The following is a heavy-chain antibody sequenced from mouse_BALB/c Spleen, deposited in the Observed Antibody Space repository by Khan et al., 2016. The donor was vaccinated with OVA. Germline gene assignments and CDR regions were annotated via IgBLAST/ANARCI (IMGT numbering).Heavy chain of an antibody. J-gene: IGHJ4*01. Sequence: VQLQESGAELVRPGTSVKVSCKAYGYAFTNYLIEWVKQRPGQGLEWIGVINPGSGGTNYNEKFKGKATLTADKSSSTAYMQLSSLTSDDSAVYFCARRDYAMDYWGQGPSVTVSS. CDR2: INPGSGGT. V-gene: IGHV1-54*01. CDR1: GYAFTNYL. CDR3: ARRDYAMDY.